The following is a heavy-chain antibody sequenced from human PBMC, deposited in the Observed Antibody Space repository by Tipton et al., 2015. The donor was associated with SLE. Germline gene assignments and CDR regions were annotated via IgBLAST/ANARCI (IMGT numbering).Heavy chain of an antibody. D-gene: IGHD2-2*02. CDR2: INHSGST. Sequence: TLSLTCAVYGGSFSGYYWSWIRQPPGKGLEWIGEINHSGSTNYNPSLKSRVTISVDTSKNQFSLKLSSVTAADTAVYYCARGPYCSSTSCYTADDWGQGTLVTVSS. V-gene: IGHV4-34*01. CDR1: GGSFSGYY. J-gene: IGHJ4*02. CDR3: ARGPYCSSTSCYTADD.